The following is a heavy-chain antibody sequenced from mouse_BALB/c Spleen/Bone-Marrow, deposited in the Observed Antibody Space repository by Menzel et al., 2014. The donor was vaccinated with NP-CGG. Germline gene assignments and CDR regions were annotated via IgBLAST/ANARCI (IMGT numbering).Heavy chain of an antibody. D-gene: IGHD1-1*01. J-gene: IGHJ3*01. CDR1: GFNIKDPY. CDR2: IDPANGNT. CDR3: APYYYGRWFTY. V-gene: IGHV14-3*02. Sequence: VQLKQSGAELVKPGASVKLSCTASGFNIKDPYMHWVKQRPEQGLEWIGRIDPANGNTKYDPKFQGKATITAGTSSNTAYLQLSSLTSEDTAVYYCAPYYYGRWFTYWGQGTLVTVSA.